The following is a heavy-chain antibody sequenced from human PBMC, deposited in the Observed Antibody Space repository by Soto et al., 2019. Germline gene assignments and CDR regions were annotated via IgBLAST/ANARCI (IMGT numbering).Heavy chain of an antibody. CDR1: GGSISSSSYY. V-gene: IGHV4-39*01. Sequence: QLQLQESGPGLVKPSETLSLTCTVSGGSISSSSYYWGWIRQPPGKGLEWIGSIYYSGSTYYNPSLKRRVTISVDTSKNQFSLKLSSVTAADTAVYYCARHLGPTYYDYIWGSYRPNWFDPWGQGTLVTVSS. CDR3: ARHLGPTYYDYIWGSYRPNWFDP. CDR2: IYYSGST. D-gene: IGHD3-16*02. J-gene: IGHJ5*02.